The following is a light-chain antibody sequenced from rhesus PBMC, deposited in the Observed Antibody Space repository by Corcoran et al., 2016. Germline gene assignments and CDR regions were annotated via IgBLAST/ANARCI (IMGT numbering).Light chain of an antibody. J-gene: IGKJ1*01. CDR1: QGISSW. V-gene: IGKV1-18*01. CDR3: QQGDNTPWT. CDR2: AAS. Sequence: DIQMTQSPSSLSASVGDKVTITCRASQGISSWLAWYQQKPGNAPKRLIYAASSLKSEGPSRFSGSGLGTDYTLTISSLQPEDFATYYCQQGDNTPWTFGQGTKVEIK.